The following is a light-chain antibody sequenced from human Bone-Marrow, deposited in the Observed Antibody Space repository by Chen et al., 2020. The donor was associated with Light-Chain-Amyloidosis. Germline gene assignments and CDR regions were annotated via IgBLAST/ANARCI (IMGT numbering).Light chain of an antibody. V-gene: IGKV1-39*01. CDR3: QQSFRSPPT. Sequence: DIQLTQSPSSLPAPVGDRVTITCRTSQSVSSYLNWYQQRPGKAPKLLLYATTTLPSEVPARFRGSGSGAEFTLTISSLQAEDFATYYCQQSFRSPPTFGQGTKVEIK. CDR2: ATT. CDR1: QSVSSY. J-gene: IGKJ1*01.